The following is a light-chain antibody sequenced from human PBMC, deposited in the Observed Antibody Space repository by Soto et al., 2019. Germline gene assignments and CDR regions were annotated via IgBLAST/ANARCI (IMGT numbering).Light chain of an antibody. V-gene: IGKV3-20*01. Sequence: LTQSPGALSLTPGERATLSCRASQSVMNNYLSWYQQKPGQPPRLLIYGASSRATGIPDRFSGSGSGTDFTLTIIRLEPEEVSVCYWLREFISSTFGQGTMVAIK. CDR3: LREFISST. CDR1: QSVMNNY. J-gene: IGKJ1*01. CDR2: GAS.